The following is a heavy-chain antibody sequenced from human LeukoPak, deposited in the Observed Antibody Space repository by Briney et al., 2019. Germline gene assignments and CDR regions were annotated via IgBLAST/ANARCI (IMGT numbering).Heavy chain of an antibody. CDR2: IYHSGST. D-gene: IGHD3-16*02. CDR1: GYSISSGYY. Sequence: SETLSLTCTVSGYSISSGYYWGWIRQPPGKGLEWIGSIYHSGSTYYNPSLKSRVTISVDTSKNQFSLKLSSVTAADTAVYYCARRRDYVWGSYRPWWFDPWGQGTLVTVSS. J-gene: IGHJ5*02. CDR3: ARRRDYVWGSYRPWWFDP. V-gene: IGHV4-38-2*02.